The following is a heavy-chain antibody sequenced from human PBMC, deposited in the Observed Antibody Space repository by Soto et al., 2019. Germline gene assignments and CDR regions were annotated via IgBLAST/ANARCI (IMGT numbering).Heavy chain of an antibody. CDR1: GFTFSSYG. CDR2: IWYDGSNK. D-gene: IGHD5-12*01. Sequence: GGSLRLSCAASGFTFSSYGMHWVRQAPGKGLEWVAVIWYDGSNKYYADSVKGRFTISRDNSKNTLYLQMNSLRAEDTAVYYCATAGYSGYDSSVSVVANFDYWGQGTLVTVSS. CDR3: ATAGYSGYDSSVSVVANFDY. J-gene: IGHJ4*02. V-gene: IGHV3-33*01.